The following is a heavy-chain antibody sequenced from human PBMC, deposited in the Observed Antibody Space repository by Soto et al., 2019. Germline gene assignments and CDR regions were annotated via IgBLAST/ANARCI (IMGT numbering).Heavy chain of an antibody. V-gene: IGHV3-74*01. CDR1: GFTFTNYW. CDR2: IDGVGAGT. CDR3: TTVFDY. Sequence: EVQLVQSGGGSVQPGGSLRLSCAASGFTFTNYWMHWVRQVPGKGLVWVSRIDGVGAGTSYSDSVRGRFTISRDNAENMLYLQMNSLSAEDTAVYYCTTVFDYWGQGTLVTVSS. J-gene: IGHJ4*02.